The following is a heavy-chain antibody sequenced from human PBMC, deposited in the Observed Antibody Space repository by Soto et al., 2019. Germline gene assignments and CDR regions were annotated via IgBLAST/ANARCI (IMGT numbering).Heavy chain of an antibody. Sequence: SETLSLTCAVYGGSFIGYCWTWIRQPPGTGLEWIGEINHSGSTNYNPSLRSRVTISVDTSKNQFSLKLTSVTAADTAVYYCARDKITGLFDYWGQGTLVTVSS. CDR1: GGSFIGYC. CDR3: ARDKITGLFDY. D-gene: IGHD2-8*02. J-gene: IGHJ4*02. V-gene: IGHV4-34*01. CDR2: INHSGST.